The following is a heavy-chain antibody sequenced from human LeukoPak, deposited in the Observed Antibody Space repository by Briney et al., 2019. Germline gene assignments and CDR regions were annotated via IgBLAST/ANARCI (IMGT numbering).Heavy chain of an antibody. CDR3: ARPYYYDSRIDP. CDR2: FYYSGST. J-gene: IGHJ5*02. CDR1: GGSISSYY. D-gene: IGHD3-22*01. V-gene: IGHV4-59*08. Sequence: SETLSLTCTVSGGSISSYYWSWIRQPPGKGLEWIGFFYYSGSTNYNPSLKSRVTISVDTSKNQFSLKLSSVTAADTAVYYCARPYYYDSRIDPWGQGTLVTVSS.